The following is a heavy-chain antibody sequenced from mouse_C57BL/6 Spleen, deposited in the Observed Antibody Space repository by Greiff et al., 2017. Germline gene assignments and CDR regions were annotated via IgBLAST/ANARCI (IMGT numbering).Heavy chain of an antibody. CDR1: GFTFSDYG. J-gene: IGHJ3*01. V-gene: IGHV5-17*01. CDR2: ISSGSSTI. CDR3: ARGELGGWFAY. D-gene: IGHD4-1*01. Sequence: EVKLVESGGGLVKPGGSLKLSCAASGFTFSDYGMHWVRQAPEKGLEWVAYISSGSSTIYYADTVKGRFTISRDNAKNTLFLQMTSLRSEDTAMYYCARGELGGWFAYWGQGTLVTVSA.